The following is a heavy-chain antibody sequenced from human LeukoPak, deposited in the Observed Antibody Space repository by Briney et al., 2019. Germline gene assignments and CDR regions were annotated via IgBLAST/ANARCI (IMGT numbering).Heavy chain of an antibody. D-gene: IGHD6-6*01. J-gene: IGHJ4*02. CDR1: GFTFTIYW. CDR3: ARGDGSSSGLYFDS. V-gene: IGHV3-7*01. CDR2: IRQDGITK. Sequence: GGSLRLSCATSGFTFTIYWMSWVRQAPGKGLEWVANIRQDGITKYYVDSVKGRFTVSRDNGIYSLFLQMNSLRAEDTAVYYCARGDGSSSGLYFDSWGRGTLVTVSS.